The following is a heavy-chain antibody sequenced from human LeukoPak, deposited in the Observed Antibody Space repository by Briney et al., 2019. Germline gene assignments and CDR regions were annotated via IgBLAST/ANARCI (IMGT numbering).Heavy chain of an antibody. CDR3: ARLFTSSGGWFDP. CDR1: GGSISSYY. V-gene: IGHV4-59*01. CDR2: IYYSGST. J-gene: IGHJ5*02. Sequence: SETLSLTCTVSGGSISSYYWSWIRQPPGKGLERIGYIYYSGSTNYNPSLKSRVTISVDTSKNQFSLKLSSVTAADTAVYYCARLFTSSGGWFDPWGQGTLVTVSS. D-gene: IGHD2-2*01.